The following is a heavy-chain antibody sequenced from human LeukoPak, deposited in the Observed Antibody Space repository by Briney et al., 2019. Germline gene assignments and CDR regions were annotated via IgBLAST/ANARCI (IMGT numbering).Heavy chain of an antibody. Sequence: PGGSLRLSCVASGFIFSNYWMIWVRQAPGKGPEWVANIRQDGKEIHYVDSVKGRFTVSRDNAKNSLYLQMNGLRGEDTAVYYCVSAIRAHTLFDYWGQGTLVTVSS. D-gene: IGHD3-10*01. CDR2: IRQDGKEI. CDR1: GFIFSNYW. V-gene: IGHV3-7*02. J-gene: IGHJ4*02. CDR3: VSAIRAHTLFDY.